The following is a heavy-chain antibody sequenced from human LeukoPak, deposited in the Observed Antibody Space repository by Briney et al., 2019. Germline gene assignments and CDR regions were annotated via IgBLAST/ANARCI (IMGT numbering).Heavy chain of an antibody. CDR1: GVSVSSYY. CDR2: IYYSGNT. Sequence: PSETLSLTCTVSGVSVSSYYWSWVRQPPGKGLEWIGYIYYSGNTNYNPSLKSRVAISIDTSKNQLSLKLSSVTAADTAVYYCARSEYSAYDSNFDYWGQGTLVTVSS. V-gene: IGHV4-59*02. J-gene: IGHJ4*02. CDR3: ARSEYSAYDSNFDY. D-gene: IGHD5-12*01.